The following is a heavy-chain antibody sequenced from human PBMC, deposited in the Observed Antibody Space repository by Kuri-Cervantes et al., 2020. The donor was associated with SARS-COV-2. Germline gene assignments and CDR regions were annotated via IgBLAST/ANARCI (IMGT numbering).Heavy chain of an antibody. CDR3: APFYYRSINNWPDP. J-gene: IGHJ5*02. CDR2: IVVGSGNT. V-gene: IGHV1-58*02. D-gene: IGHD3-10*01. Sequence: SVKVSCKASGSTFSGSAIQWVRQARGQRLEWIGWIVVGSGNTDYAREFQERVTITRDMSTTTVYMELSGLRSDDTAMYYCAPFYYRSINNWPDPWGQGTQVTVSS. CDR1: GSTFSGSA.